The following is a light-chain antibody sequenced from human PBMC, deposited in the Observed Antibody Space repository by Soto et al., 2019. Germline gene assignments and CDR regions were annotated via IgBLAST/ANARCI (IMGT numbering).Light chain of an antibody. V-gene: IGLV2-14*01. CDR2: DVS. CDR1: SSDIGIYDY. CDR3: SSYTDNSPLDV. J-gene: IGLJ1*01. Sequence: QSALTQPASVSGSPGQSITISCTGTSSDIGIYDYVSWYQQHPGKVPKLIIYDVSHRPSGISNRFSGSKSGNTASLTISGLQAEDEADYYCSSYTDNSPLDVFGTGAKVTVL.